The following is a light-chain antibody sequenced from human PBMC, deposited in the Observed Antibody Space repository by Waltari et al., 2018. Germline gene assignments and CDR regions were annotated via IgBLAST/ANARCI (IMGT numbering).Light chain of an antibody. J-gene: IGLJ3*02. Sequence: SYELTQPPSVAVSSGQKVRITCSGGTLSKEYAYWYQQKPGQAPILLIYKDTKRPSGIPERFSGSTSGTTVTLTITGVQAEDEAAYYCQSPSSSGSYHWLFGGGTKLTVL. V-gene: IGLV3-25*03. CDR2: KDT. CDR3: QSPSSSGSYHWL. CDR1: TLSKEY.